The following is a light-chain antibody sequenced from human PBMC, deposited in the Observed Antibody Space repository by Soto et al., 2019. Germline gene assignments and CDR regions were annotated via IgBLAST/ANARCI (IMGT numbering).Light chain of an antibody. Sequence: NFMLTQPHSVSETPGKTVTISCTGSAGIIANNYVQWYQQRPGSAPTTVIYEDNQRPSGVPDRFSGSIDRSSNSASLTISGLKTEDEADYYCQCYDSSPGLFGGGTKLTVL. J-gene: IGLJ3*02. CDR2: EDN. CDR3: QCYDSSPGL. CDR1: AGIIANNY. V-gene: IGLV6-57*02.